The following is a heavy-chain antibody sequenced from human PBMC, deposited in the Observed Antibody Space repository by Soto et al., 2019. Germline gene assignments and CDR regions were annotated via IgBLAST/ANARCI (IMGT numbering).Heavy chain of an antibody. V-gene: IGHV3-30*18. CDR2: ISDDGSNK. CDR3: PKRRNVLRFLEWSSGMEV. Sequence: PGGSLRLSCGASGFTFSNYGMHWVRQAPGKGLEWVAFISDDGSNKYYADSMKGRFTMSRDNSKSTLYLQMNSLRVEDTAVYYCPKRRNVLRFLEWSSGMEVWGQGTTVTVSS. D-gene: IGHD3-3*01. J-gene: IGHJ6*02. CDR1: GFTFSNYG.